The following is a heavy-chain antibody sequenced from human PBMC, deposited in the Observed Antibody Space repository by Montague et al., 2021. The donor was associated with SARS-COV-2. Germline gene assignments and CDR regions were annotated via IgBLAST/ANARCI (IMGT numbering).Heavy chain of an antibody. CDR1: GFTFSSYA. CDR3: ASEITPRYGMDV. V-gene: IGHV3-30-3*01. CDR2: ISYDGSNK. Sequence: SLRLSCAASGFTFSSYAMHWVRQAPGKGLEWVAVISYDGSNKYYADSVKGRFTIPRDNSKNTLYLQMNSLRAEDTAVYYCASEITPRYGMDVWGQGTTVTVSS. D-gene: IGHD3-16*01. J-gene: IGHJ6*02.